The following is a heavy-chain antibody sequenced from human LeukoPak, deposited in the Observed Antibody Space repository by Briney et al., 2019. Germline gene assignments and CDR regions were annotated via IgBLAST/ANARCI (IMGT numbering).Heavy chain of an antibody. CDR3: ARGPRVDIVVVPAALFDY. D-gene: IGHD2-2*03. Sequence: ASVKVSCKASGYTFTSYDINWVRQATGQGLEWMGWMNANSGNTGYAQKFQGRVTITRNTSISTAYMELSSLRSEDTAVYYCARGPRVDIVVVPAALFDYWGQGTLVTVSS. CDR1: GYTFTSYD. CDR2: MNANSGNT. V-gene: IGHV1-8*03. J-gene: IGHJ4*02.